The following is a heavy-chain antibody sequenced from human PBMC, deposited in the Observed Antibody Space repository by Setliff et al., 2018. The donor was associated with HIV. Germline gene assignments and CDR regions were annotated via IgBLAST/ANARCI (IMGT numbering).Heavy chain of an antibody. CDR1: GDSISSDFY. CDR3: ARGEACGGGCHYAFEL. V-gene: IGHV4-38-2*02. D-gene: IGHD2-21*02. Sequence: PSETLSLTCTVSGDSISSDFYWGWIRQPPGKGLEWIASIYHSGNTYYMPSLQSRVTISVDMSKNQFSLKLSSVTAADTAVYYCARGEACGGGCHYAFELWGRGTTVTVSS. CDR2: IYHSGNT. J-gene: IGHJ3*01.